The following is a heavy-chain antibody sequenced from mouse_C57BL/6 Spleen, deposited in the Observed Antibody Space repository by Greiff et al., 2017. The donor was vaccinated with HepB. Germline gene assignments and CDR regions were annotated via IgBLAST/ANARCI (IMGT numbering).Heavy chain of an antibody. CDR3: TRDGGTGTDFDY. CDR2: ISSGGDYI. V-gene: IGHV5-9-1*02. J-gene: IGHJ2*01. D-gene: IGHD4-1*01. CDR1: GFTFSSYA. Sequence: EVKLVESGEGLVKPGGSLKLSCAASGFTFSSYAMSWVRQTPEKRLEWVAYISSGGDYIYYADTVKGRFTISRDNARNTLYLQMSSLKSEDTAMYYCTRDGGTGTDFDYWGQGTTLTVSS.